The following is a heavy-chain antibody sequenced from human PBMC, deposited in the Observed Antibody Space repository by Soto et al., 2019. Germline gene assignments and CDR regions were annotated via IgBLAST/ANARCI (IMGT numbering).Heavy chain of an antibody. CDR1: GGSISISNW. J-gene: IGHJ6*03. CDR2: IHHSGST. Sequence: QVQLQESGPGLVKPSETLSLTCAVSGGSISISNWWSWVRQTPGKGLEWIGQIHHSGSTNYSPSLTSRXTISVDKSXNXXXLKXNSVTAADTAVYYCARGGYYFYMDVWGKGTTVTVSS. CDR3: ARGGYYFYMDV. V-gene: IGHV4-4*02. D-gene: IGHD1-26*01.